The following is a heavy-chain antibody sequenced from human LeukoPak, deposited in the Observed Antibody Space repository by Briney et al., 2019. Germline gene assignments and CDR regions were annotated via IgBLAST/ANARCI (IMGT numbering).Heavy chain of an antibody. J-gene: IGHJ5*02. CDR1: GFTFSSYE. CDR2: ISRSGTTI. V-gene: IGHV3-48*03. CDR3: ARDWDIAMVRGVDWFDP. D-gene: IGHD3-10*01. Sequence: GGSLRLSCVGSGFTFSSYEMNWVRQAPGKGLEWVSYISRSGTTIYSADSVKGRFTISRDNAKNSLYLQMNNLRAEDTAVYSCARDWDIAMVRGVDWFDPWGQGTLVTVSS.